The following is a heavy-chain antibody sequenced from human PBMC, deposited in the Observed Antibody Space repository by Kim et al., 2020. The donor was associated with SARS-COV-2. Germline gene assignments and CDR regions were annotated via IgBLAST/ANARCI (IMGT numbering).Heavy chain of an antibody. J-gene: IGHJ4*01. D-gene: IGHD3-3*01. Sequence: SETLSLTCGVSGGSISSSSYYWGWIRQPPGKGLEWIGSIYHSGSTYYNPSLKSRVTISVDTSKNQFSLKLSSVTAADTAVYYCARHPSLRFLEWFDYWG. CDR2: IYHSGST. V-gene: IGHV4-39*01. CDR3: ARHPSLRFLEWFDY. CDR1: GGSISSSSYY.